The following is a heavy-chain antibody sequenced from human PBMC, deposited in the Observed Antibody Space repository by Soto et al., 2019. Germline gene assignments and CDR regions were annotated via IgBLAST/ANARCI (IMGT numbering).Heavy chain of an antibody. V-gene: IGHV1-69*02. CDR2: FIPMIDVA. CDR3: ARVRDRRATGGALSV. J-gene: IGHJ3*01. D-gene: IGHD3-3*02. CDR1: GGTFISYS. Sequence: QVQLVQSGAEVKKPGSSVKVSCKASGGTFISYSINWVRQGPGQGLEWMGRFIPMIDVANYAQKVQGRITITADKSTSTAYLEVSRLRSEDTAMYYCARVRDRRATGGALSVWGQGTMIIVSS.